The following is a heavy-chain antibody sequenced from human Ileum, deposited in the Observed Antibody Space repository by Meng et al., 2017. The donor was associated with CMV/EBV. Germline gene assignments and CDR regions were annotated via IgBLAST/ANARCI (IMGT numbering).Heavy chain of an antibody. Sequence: RLSCAASGFKLIRHWMNWVRQAPGKGLVWVSRISSDGTATNYADSVKGRFTISRDNAKNTLHLQMNSLRAEDTAVYYCVREDFWTGYWGQGTLVTVSS. CDR3: VREDFWTGY. V-gene: IGHV3-74*01. CDR1: GFKLIRHW. J-gene: IGHJ4*02. CDR2: ISSDGTAT. D-gene: IGHD3/OR15-3a*01.